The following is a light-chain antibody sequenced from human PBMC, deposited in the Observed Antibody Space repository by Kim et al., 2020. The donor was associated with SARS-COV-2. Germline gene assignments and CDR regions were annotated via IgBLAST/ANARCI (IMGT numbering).Light chain of an antibody. CDR2: AAS. CDR3: QQYNSYPIT. J-gene: IGKJ5*01. Sequence: AAIGDTVNITCRASQDIRNYLARHQQKPGKAPQSLINAASNLQSGVPSRFSGSGSRTDFTLTIKNLQSEDFGIYYCQQYNSYPITFGQGTRLEIK. CDR1: QDIRNY. V-gene: IGKV1-16*01.